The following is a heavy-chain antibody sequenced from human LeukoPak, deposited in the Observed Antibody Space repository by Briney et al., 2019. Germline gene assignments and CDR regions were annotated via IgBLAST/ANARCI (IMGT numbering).Heavy chain of an antibody. D-gene: IGHD5-12*01. V-gene: IGHV3-30*04. J-gene: IGHJ4*02. CDR3: AKEQPQTWLFDY. CDR2: IPYHGSNK. CDR1: GFTFNNYA. Sequence: QPGRSLRLSRAASGFTFNNYAMHWVRQAPGKGLEWVAVIPYHGSNKNYADSVKGRFTISRDNSKNTLYLQMNSLRAEDTAVYYCAKEQPQTWLFDYWGQGTLVTVSS.